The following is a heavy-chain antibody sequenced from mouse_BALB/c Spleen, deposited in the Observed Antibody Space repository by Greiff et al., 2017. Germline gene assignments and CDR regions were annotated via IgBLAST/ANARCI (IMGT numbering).Heavy chain of an antibody. CDR1: GFTFSSYA. Sequence: EVKLMESGGGLVKPGGSLKLSCAASGFTFSSYAMSWVRQSPEKRLEWVAEISSGGSYTYYPDTVTGRFTISRDNAKNTLYLEMSSLRSEDTAMYYCARVGIAAWFAYWGQGTRVTVSA. CDR3: ARVGIAAWFAY. CDR2: ISSGGSYT. J-gene: IGHJ3*01. D-gene: IGHD3-1*01. V-gene: IGHV5-9-4*01.